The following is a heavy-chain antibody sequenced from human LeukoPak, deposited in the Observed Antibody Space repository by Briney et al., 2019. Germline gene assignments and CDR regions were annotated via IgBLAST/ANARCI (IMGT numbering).Heavy chain of an antibody. J-gene: IGHJ6*02. D-gene: IGHD1-7*01. CDR1: GFTFSSYA. CDR2: IRGSGGST. V-gene: IGHV3-23*01. CDR3: AKGTSPYYYGMDV. Sequence: GGSLRLSCATSGFTFSSYAMRWVRQAPGKGLEWVSAIRGSGGSTYYADSVKGRFTISRDNSKNTLYLQMSSLRAEDTAVYYCAKGTSPYYYGMDVWGQGTTVTVSS.